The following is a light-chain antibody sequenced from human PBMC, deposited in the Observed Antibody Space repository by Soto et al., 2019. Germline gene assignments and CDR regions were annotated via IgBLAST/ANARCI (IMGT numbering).Light chain of an antibody. Sequence: DIQMTQSPSTLSASVGDRVTITCRASQSIGDWLAWYQQKPGKAPNLLIYKASSLESGVPSRFSGSGSGTEFTVTISSLQPEDFATYYCQQFNSYPWTFGQGTNV. V-gene: IGKV1-5*03. CDR2: KAS. J-gene: IGKJ1*01. CDR1: QSIGDW. CDR3: QQFNSYPWT.